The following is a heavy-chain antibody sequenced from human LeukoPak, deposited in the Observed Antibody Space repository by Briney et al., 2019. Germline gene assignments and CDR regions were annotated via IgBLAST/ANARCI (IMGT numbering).Heavy chain of an antibody. CDR3: ARAYSERYGLGYYYMDV. V-gene: IGHV3-21*01. CDR1: GFTFSSCS. D-gene: IGHD1-26*01. CDR2: ISSSSSYI. J-gene: IGHJ6*03. Sequence: GGSLRLSCAASGFTFSSCSMNWVRQAPGKGLEWVSSISSSSSYIYYADSVKGRFTISRDNAKKSLYLQMNSLRVEDTAVYYCARAYSERYGLGYYYMDVWGKGTTVTVSS.